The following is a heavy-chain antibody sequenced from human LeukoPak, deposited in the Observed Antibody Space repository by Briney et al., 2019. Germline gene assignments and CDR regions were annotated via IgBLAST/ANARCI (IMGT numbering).Heavy chain of an antibody. CDR3: ARGYSYGFDY. CDR1: GDILSSTGAA. Sequence: SQTLSLTCALCGDILSSTGAAWNWIRQSRARGFEWLERTYYRDKLYNGYAGQVKSRITNNPDTSKNQFSLQLNSVTPEDTAVYYCARGYSYGFDYWGQGTLVTVSS. CDR2: TYYRDKLYN. V-gene: IGHV6-1*01. J-gene: IGHJ4*02. D-gene: IGHD5-18*01.